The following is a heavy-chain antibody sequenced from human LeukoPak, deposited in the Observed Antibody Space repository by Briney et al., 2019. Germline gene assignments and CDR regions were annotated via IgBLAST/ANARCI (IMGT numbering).Heavy chain of an antibody. Sequence: ASVKVSCKASGFTFTTSAVQWVRQARGQRLEWIGQIVVGSGNTDHAQKFQGRLTITRDISTSTAYMELSSLTSDDTAVYYCAAVPNANAWYWDDAFDIWGQGTMVTVSS. J-gene: IGHJ3*02. V-gene: IGHV1-58*01. D-gene: IGHD2-8*02. CDR3: AAVPNANAWYWDDAFDI. CDR2: IVVGSGNT. CDR1: GFTFTTSA.